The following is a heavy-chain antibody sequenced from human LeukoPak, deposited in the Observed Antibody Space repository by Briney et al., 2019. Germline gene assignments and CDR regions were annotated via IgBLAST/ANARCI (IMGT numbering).Heavy chain of an antibody. Sequence: ASVKVSCKASGYVFTNYGISWVRQAPGQRLEWMGWISPYNGHTNFAPNLQDRLTMTTDTSTSTAYMELRSLRSDDTAVYYCAKTRDTVLNEYWGQGTLVTVSS. V-gene: IGHV1-18*01. CDR3: AKTRDTVLNEY. J-gene: IGHJ4*02. CDR2: ISPYNGHT. CDR1: GYVFTNYG.